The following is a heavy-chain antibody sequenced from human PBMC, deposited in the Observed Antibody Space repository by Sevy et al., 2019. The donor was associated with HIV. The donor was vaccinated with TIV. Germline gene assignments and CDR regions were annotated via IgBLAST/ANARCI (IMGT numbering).Heavy chain of an antibody. D-gene: IGHD1-1*01. V-gene: IGHV5-51*01. Sequence: GESLKISCKGSGYSFTSYWIGWVRQMPGKGLEWMGIIDPGDSDTRDSPSFQGQVTISADKSINTAYLQWSSLKASDTAMYYCARQDPTYYYGMDVWGQGTTVTVSS. J-gene: IGHJ6*02. CDR3: ARQDPTYYYGMDV. CDR1: GYSFTSYW. CDR2: IDPGDSDT.